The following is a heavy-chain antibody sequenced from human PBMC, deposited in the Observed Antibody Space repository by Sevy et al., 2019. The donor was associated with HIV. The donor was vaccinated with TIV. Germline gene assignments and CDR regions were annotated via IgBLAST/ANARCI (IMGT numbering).Heavy chain of an antibody. CDR1: GFTFGDYC. Sequence: GVSLRLSCTASGFTFGDYCMSWVRQAPGKGLEWEAFLKSDVYGGTVDHAASVRGRFVISRDDSKSIAYLQMNDLKTEDTGVYYCTRWKAAQSIFDYWGQGALVTVSS. J-gene: IGHJ4*02. V-gene: IGHV3-49*04. CDR3: TRWKAAQSIFDY. D-gene: IGHD6-13*01. CDR2: LKSDVYGGTV.